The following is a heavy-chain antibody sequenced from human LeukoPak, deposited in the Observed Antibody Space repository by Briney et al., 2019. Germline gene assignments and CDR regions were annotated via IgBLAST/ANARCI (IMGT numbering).Heavy chain of an antibody. D-gene: IGHD6-19*01. V-gene: IGHV3-74*01. CDR3: ARAGYSSGWDY. J-gene: IGHJ4*02. Sequence: GGSLRLSCAASGFTFSSYWMHWVRQTPGKGLVWVSRIISDGSSTHYADSVKGRFTISRDNATNTLYLQMSSLRAEDSAVYYCARAGYSSGWDYWGQGTLVTVSS. CDR2: IISDGSST. CDR1: GFTFSSYW.